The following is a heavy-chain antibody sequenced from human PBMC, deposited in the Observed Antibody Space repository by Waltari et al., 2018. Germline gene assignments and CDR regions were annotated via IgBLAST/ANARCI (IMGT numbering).Heavy chain of an antibody. V-gene: IGHV4-39*01. Sequence: QLQLQESGPGLVKPSETLSLTYTVSGGSISSSSYYWGWIRQPPGKGLEWIGSIYYSGSTYYNPSLESRVTISVDTSKNQFSLKLSSVTAADTAVYYCARLSSYYYGSGSYYNEGYYFDYWGQGTLVTVSS. CDR2: IYYSGST. CDR3: ARLSSYYYGSGSYYNEGYYFDY. D-gene: IGHD3-10*01. CDR1: GGSISSSSYY. J-gene: IGHJ4*02.